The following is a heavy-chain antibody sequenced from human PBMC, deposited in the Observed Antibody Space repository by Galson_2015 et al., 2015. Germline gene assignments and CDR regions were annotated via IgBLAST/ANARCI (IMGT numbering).Heavy chain of an antibody. CDR2: LFHSGTN. CDR1: GASMRSYY. V-gene: IGHV4-59*01. Sequence: ETLSLTCAVSGASMRSYYWSWIRQPPGKGLDWIGSLFHSGTNRYSPSLKSRFTISLDMSKNQFYLRLTSVTSADTAVYYCARESYDEIYSPYSDYWGQGTLVTVSS. CDR3: ARESYDEIYSPYSDY. D-gene: IGHD2-15*01. J-gene: IGHJ4*02.